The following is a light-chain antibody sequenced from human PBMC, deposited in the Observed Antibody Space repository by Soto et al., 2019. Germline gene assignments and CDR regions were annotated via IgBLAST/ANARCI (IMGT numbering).Light chain of an antibody. Sequence: EIVMTQSPVTLSVSPGERATLSCRASQSVTSKLAWYQQKPGQSPRLLIYDASARATGVPARFSGSGSGTEFTLTITNLQSEDVAVYYCQQYDNWPPFTFGPGTKVDIK. V-gene: IGKV3-15*01. CDR1: QSVTSK. CDR3: QQYDNWPPFT. J-gene: IGKJ3*01. CDR2: DAS.